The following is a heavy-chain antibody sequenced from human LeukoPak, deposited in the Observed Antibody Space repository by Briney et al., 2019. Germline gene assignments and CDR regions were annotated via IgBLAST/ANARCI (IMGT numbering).Heavy chain of an antibody. Sequence: SETLSLTCTVSGGSISGYYWNWIRQPAGKGLEWIGRIYTTGSSNYNPSLKRRVTMSVDTSKNQFSLRLSSMTAADTAAYYCARDRGETIFGMNDAFDIWGQGTVVTVSS. CDR3: ARDRGETIFGMNDAFDI. CDR2: IYTTGSS. V-gene: IGHV4-4*07. J-gene: IGHJ3*02. CDR1: GGSISGYY. D-gene: IGHD3-3*01.